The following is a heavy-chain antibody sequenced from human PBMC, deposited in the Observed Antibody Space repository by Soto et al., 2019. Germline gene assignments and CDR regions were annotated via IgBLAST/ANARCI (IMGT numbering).Heavy chain of an antibody. J-gene: IGHJ6*02. CDR1: GYSFTSFW. CDR3: ARGGGYKPGPHYYYGMDV. V-gene: IGHV5-51*01. D-gene: IGHD5-12*01. Sequence: GESMKISNNGSGYSFTSFWSGWVRQMHGKGLEWMGIIYPGDSDTRYSPSFQGQVTISADKSISTAYLQWSSLKASDTAMYYCARGGGYKPGPHYYYGMDVWGQGTTVTVSS. CDR2: IYPGDSDT.